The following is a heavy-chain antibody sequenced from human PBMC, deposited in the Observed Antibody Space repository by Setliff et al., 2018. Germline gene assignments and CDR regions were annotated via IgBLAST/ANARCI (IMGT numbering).Heavy chain of an antibody. CDR3: TFARDGYDVFDI. V-gene: IGHV3-73*01. CDR1: GFTFSGSA. J-gene: IGHJ3*02. Sequence: GGSLRLSCAASGFTFSGSAMYWVRQASGKGLEWVGRIRSKSDSYATIYAASVGGRFTISRDDSKNTAYLQMNSLKTEDTAVYYCTFARDGYDVFDIWGQGTMVTVSS. D-gene: IGHD5-18*01. CDR2: IRSKSDSYAT.